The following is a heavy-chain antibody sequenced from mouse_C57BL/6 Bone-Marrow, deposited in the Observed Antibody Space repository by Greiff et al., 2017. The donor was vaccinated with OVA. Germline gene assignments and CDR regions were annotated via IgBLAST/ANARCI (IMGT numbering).Heavy chain of an antibody. Sequence: EVKVVESEGGLVQPGSSMKLSCTASGFTFSDYYMAWVRQVPEKGLEWVANINYDGSSTYYLDSLQSRFIISRDNAKNILYLQMSSLKSEDTATYYCARDSYGSSSDYYAMDYWGQGTSVTVSS. CDR2: INYDGSST. J-gene: IGHJ4*01. V-gene: IGHV5-16*01. CDR3: ARDSYGSSSDYYAMDY. CDR1: GFTFSDYY. D-gene: IGHD1-1*01.